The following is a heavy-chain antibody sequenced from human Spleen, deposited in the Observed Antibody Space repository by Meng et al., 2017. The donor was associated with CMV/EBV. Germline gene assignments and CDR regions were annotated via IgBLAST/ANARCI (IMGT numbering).Heavy chain of an antibody. CDR3: ARAIAAADNWFDP. J-gene: IGHJ5*02. CDR2: IYYSGST. CDR1: GGSISSSYY. V-gene: IGHV4-39*07. Sequence: SETLSLTCTVSGGSISSSYYWNWIRQPPGKGLEWIGSIYYSGSTYYNPSLKSRVTISVDTSKNQFSLKLSSVTAADTAVYYCARAIAAADNWFDPWGQGTLVTVSS. D-gene: IGHD6-13*01.